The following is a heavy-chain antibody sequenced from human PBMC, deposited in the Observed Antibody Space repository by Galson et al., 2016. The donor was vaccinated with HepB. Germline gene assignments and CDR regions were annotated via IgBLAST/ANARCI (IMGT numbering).Heavy chain of an antibody. CDR1: GYTFSIYY. CDR2: ISAYNGNT. D-gene: IGHD2-2*01. J-gene: IGHJ6*02. CDR3: ARDPRKIRYQLLEIYYYYYAMDV. Sequence: SVKVSCKASGYTFSIYYMHWVRQAPGQGLEWMGWISAYNGNTNYAQKLQGRVTMPTDTSTSTAYMERRRLRSDDTAVYYCARDPRKIRYQLLEIYYYYYAMDVWGQGTTVTVSS. V-gene: IGHV1-18*04.